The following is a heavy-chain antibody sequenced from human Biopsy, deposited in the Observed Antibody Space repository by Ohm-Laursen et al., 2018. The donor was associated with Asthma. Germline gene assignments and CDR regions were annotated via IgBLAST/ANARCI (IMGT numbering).Heavy chain of an antibody. J-gene: IGHJ2*01. Sequence: SVKVSCKASGDSFSNYAISWVRQAPGQGLEWMGGISPVFGSTNIAQKFQGRVTISADIFTKTAYLEVSSLRSDDTAVYYCARIKIRIGAGTDRYFDLWGRGTLVTVSS. CDR3: ARIKIRIGAGTDRYFDL. CDR1: GDSFSNYA. D-gene: IGHD3-16*01. V-gene: IGHV1-69*06. CDR2: ISPVFGST.